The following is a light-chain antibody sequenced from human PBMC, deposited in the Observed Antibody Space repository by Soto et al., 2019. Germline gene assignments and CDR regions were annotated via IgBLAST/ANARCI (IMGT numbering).Light chain of an antibody. CDR1: QSVSSSY. V-gene: IGKV3-20*01. CDR2: GAS. J-gene: IGKJ5*01. Sequence: EIVLTQSPGTLSLSPGERATLSCRASQSVSSSYLAWYQQKPCQAPRLLIYGASNRATGIPDRFSGSGSGTDFTLTISRLEPEDFAVYYCQQYGSSPLVTFGQGTRLEIK. CDR3: QQYGSSPLVT.